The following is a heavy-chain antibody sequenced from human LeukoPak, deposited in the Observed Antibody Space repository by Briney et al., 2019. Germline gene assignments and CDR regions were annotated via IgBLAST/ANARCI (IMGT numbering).Heavy chain of an antibody. CDR2: ISGNGYNT. J-gene: IGHJ4*02. CDR3: AKGVRRGVAFYFDY. D-gene: IGHD2-2*01. V-gene: IGHV3-23*01. Sequence: PGGSLRLSCAGSGVTLVSYAMRWVRQAPGKGLEWVSAISGNGYNTYYADSVKGRFTISSESSGNTLYLQMHNLRAEDTAGYYFAKGVRRGVAFYFDYWGQGTLVTVSS. CDR1: GVTLVSYA.